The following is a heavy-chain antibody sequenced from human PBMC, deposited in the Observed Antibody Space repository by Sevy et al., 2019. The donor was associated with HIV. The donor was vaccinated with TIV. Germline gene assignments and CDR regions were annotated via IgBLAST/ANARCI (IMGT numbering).Heavy chain of an antibody. CDR3: ASGGDYYDSSRYYPAWVFDF. V-gene: IGHV1-18*01. CDR1: GYTFTTYG. J-gene: IGHJ3*01. D-gene: IGHD3-22*01. Sequence: ASVKVSCKASGYTFTTYGITWVRQAPGQGLEWMGWISAYNRNTNYTQKIQGRVTMTTDTSTSTAYMELRCLRSDDTAVYYCASGGDYYDSSRYYPAWVFDFWGQGTMVTVSS. CDR2: ISAYNRNT.